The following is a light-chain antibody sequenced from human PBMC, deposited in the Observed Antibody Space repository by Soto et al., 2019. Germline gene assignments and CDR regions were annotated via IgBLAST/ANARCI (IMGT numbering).Light chain of an antibody. CDR3: QQYGSSPPYT. V-gene: IGKV3-20*01. Sequence: EIVLTQSPGTLSLSAGERATLSCRASQSVSSSYLAWYQQKPGQTPRLLIYDISSRATGIPDRFSGSGSGTDFTLTISRLEPEDFAVYYCQQYGSSPPYTFGQGTKLEIK. CDR2: DIS. J-gene: IGKJ2*01. CDR1: QSVSSSY.